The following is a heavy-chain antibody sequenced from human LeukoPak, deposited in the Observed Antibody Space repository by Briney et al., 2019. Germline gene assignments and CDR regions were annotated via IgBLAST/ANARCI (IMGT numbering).Heavy chain of an antibody. CDR2: IYYSGST. J-gene: IGHJ3*02. CDR1: GVSISSYY. V-gene: IGHV4-59*01. CDR3: ARVTAPGIAVPGSAFDI. D-gene: IGHD6-19*01. Sequence: SETLSLTCTVSGVSISSYYWSWIRQPPGKGLEWIGYIYYSGSTNYNPSLKSRVTISVDTSKNQFSLKLSSVTAADTAVYYCARVTAPGIAVPGSAFDIWGQGTMVTVSS.